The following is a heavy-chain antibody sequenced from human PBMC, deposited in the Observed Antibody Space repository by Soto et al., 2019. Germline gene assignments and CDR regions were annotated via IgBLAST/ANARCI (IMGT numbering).Heavy chain of an antibody. CDR2: IDPSDSYT. V-gene: IGHV5-10-1*01. CDR3: AREFMTTVTYFDY. CDR1: GYSFTSYW. D-gene: IGHD4-17*01. J-gene: IGHJ4*02. Sequence: GESLKISCKGSGYSFTSYWISWVRQMPGKGLEWMGRIDPSDSYTNYSPSFQGHVTISADKSISTAYLQWNSLKTEDTAMYYCAREFMTTVTYFDYWGQGTLVTVSS.